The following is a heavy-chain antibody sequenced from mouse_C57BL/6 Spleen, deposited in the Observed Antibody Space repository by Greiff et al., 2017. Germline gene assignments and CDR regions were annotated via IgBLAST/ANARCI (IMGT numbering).Heavy chain of an antibody. D-gene: IGHD3-2*02. V-gene: IGHV1-50*01. J-gene: IGHJ2*01. CDR3: ARGEDSSGYVGY. Sequence: QVQLQQPGAELVKPGASVKLSCTASGYTFTSYWMQWVKQRPGQGLEWIGEIDPSDSYTNYNQKFKGKATLTVDTSSSTAYMQLSSLTSEDSAVYYCARGEDSSGYVGYWGQGTTLTVSS. CDR2: IDPSDSYT. CDR1: GYTFTSYW.